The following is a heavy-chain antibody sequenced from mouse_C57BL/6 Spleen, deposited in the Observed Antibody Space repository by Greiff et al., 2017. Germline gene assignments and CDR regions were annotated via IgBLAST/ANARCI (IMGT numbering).Heavy chain of an antibody. CDR1: GFNIKDDY. V-gene: IGHV14-4*01. J-gene: IGHJ4*01. Sequence: VQLKESGAELVRPGASVKLSCTASGFNIKDDYMHWVKQRPEQGLEWIGWIDPENGDTEYASKFQGKATITADTSSNTAYLQLSSLTSEDTAVYYCTRSYDYDGYAMDYWGQGTSVTVSS. D-gene: IGHD2-4*01. CDR2: IDPENGDT. CDR3: TRSYDYDGYAMDY.